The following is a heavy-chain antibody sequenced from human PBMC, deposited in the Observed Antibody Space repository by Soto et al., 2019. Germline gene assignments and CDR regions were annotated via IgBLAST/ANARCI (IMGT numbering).Heavy chain of an antibody. CDR3: AKDGDAYYDFWSGYYRSHYYYYGMDV. D-gene: IGHD3-3*01. Sequence: PGGSLRLSCAASGFTFSSYGMHWVRQAPGKGLEWVAVISYDGSNKYYADSVKGRFTISRDNSKNTLYLQMNSLRAEDTAVYYCAKDGDAYYDFWSGYYRSHYYYYGMDVWGQGTTVTVSS. J-gene: IGHJ6*02. CDR1: GFTFSSYG. V-gene: IGHV3-30*18. CDR2: ISYDGSNK.